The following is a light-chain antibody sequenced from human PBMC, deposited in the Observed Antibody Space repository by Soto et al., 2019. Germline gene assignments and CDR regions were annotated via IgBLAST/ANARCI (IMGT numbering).Light chain of an antibody. CDR2: DAS. V-gene: IGKV1-33*01. CDR3: KQYNYFWA. J-gene: IGKJ1*01. Sequence: DIQVTQSPSSLSASVGDRLTITCQASQDLRKYLNWYQQKPGKAPKLLIYDASNLETWVPSRFVGGGSGTEFSLTISSLQPDDFATYYCKQYNYFWAFGQGTKVDIK. CDR1: QDLRKY.